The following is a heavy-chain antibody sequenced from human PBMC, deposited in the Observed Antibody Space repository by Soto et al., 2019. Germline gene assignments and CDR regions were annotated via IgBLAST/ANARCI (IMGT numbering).Heavy chain of an antibody. J-gene: IGHJ5*02. CDR2: IYHSGST. CDR3: VGYVWRTYRPEHNWLDP. CDR1: CGSISSGGYS. V-gene: IGHV4-30-2*01. Sequence: SEILGLTCDDSCGSISSGGYSRSCIRQPPGKGLEWIGYIYHSGSTYYNPSLKSRVTISVDRSKNQFSLKLSSVTAADTAVYYCVGYVWRTYRPEHNWLDPWGQGTLVTVSS. D-gene: IGHD3-16*02.